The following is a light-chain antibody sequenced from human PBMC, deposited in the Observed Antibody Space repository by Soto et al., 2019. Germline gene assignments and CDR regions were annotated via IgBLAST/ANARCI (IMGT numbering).Light chain of an antibody. CDR2: GNN. Sequence: VLTKPPSASGTPGQGVAISCSGSNSNIGSNAVNWYQQLPGTAPKRLISGNNQRPSGVPDRFSGSKSGTSAFLAISGLQSEDEADYYCAAWDDSLKGVVFGGGTKLTVL. CDR1: NSNIGSNA. CDR3: AAWDDSLKGVV. V-gene: IGLV1-44*01. J-gene: IGLJ2*01.